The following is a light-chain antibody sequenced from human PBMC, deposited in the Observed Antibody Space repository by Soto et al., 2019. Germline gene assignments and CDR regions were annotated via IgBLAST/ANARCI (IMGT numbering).Light chain of an antibody. Sequence: DIQMTQSPSSVSASVGDRVTITCRTSQGINNWLAWYQEKPGKAPKLLIYATSNLHGGVPSRFSGSGSGTDFTLTISNLQSEDFATYYCQQANSFPLTFGGGTRWIS. CDR2: ATS. CDR1: QGINNW. CDR3: QQANSFPLT. J-gene: IGKJ4*01. V-gene: IGKV1-12*01.